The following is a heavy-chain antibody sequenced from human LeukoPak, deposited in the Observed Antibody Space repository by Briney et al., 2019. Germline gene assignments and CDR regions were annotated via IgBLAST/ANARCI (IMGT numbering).Heavy chain of an antibody. CDR3: ARVKYLLWFGESTPHWFDP. CDR2: ISAYNGNT. CDR1: GYSFTSYW. J-gene: IGHJ5*02. D-gene: IGHD3-10*01. V-gene: IGHV1-18*04. Sequence: GESLKISCKGSGYSFTSYWISWVRQAPGQGLEWMGWISAYNGNTNYAQKLQGRVTMTTDTSTSTAYMELRSLRSDDTAVYYCARVKYLLWFGESTPHWFDPWGQGTLVTVSS.